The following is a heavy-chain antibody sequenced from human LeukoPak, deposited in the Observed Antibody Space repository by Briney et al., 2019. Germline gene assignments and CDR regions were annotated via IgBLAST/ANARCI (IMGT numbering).Heavy chain of an antibody. V-gene: IGHV3-43*02. Sequence: GGSLRLSCVASGLPIADFAMHWVRQAPGKGLEWVSLISGDGVTTFYADSVEGRFTISRDNSRNSLYLQMNSLRSEDAALYYCTKDAFTWTNWFDPWGQGTLVTVSS. CDR3: TKDAFTWTNWFDP. CDR2: ISGDGVTT. J-gene: IGHJ5*02. CDR1: GLPIADFA. D-gene: IGHD3-3*02.